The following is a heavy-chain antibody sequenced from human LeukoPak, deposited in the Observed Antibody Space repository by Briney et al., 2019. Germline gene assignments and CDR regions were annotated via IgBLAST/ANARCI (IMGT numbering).Heavy chain of an antibody. V-gene: IGHV3-30*18. CDR3: AKDRGGSGTYFVY. CDR1: GFTFSSYG. D-gene: IGHD3-10*01. J-gene: IGHJ4*02. CDR2: ISYDGSNN. Sequence: SGGSLRLSCAASGFTFSSYGMHWVRQAPGKGLEWVAVISYDGSNNYYADSVKGRFTISRDNSKNTLYLQMNSLRPEDTAVYYCAKDRGGSGTYFVYWGQGTLVTVSS.